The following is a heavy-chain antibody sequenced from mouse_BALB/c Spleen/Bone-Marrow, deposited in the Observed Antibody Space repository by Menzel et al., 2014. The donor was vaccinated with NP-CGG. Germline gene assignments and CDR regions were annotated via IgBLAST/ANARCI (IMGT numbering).Heavy chain of an antibody. V-gene: IGHV1-9*01. CDR2: ILPGSGST. CDR3: RRRVTTGNY. J-gene: IGHJ2*01. D-gene: IGHD1-1*01. CDR1: GYTFSSYW. Sequence: QVQLQQSGAELMKPGASVKISSKATGYTFSSYWIEWVKQRPGHGLEWIGEILPGSGSTNYNEKFKGKATFTADTSSNTAYMKLSSPASEDSAVYYCRRRVTTGNYWGQGTTLTVSS.